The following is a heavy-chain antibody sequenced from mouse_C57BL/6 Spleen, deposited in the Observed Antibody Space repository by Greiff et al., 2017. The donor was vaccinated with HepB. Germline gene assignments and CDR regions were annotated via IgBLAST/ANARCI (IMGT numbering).Heavy chain of an antibody. CDR1: GFTFSDYG. J-gene: IGHJ2*01. CDR2: ISSGSSTI. Sequence: EVQVVESGGGLVKPGGSLKLSCAASGFTFSDYGMHWVRQAPEKGLEWVAYISSGSSTIYYADTVKGRFTISRDNAKNTLFLQMTSLRSEDTAMYYWARRAYYYGSSYVDYWGQGTTLTVSS. CDR3: ARRAYYYGSSYVDY. D-gene: IGHD1-1*01. V-gene: IGHV5-17*01.